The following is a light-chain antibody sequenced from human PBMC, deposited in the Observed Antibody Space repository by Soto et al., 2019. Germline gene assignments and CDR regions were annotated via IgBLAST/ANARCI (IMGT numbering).Light chain of an antibody. CDR3: QQYNSYSPT. CDR1: QSISVW. CDR2: KAS. V-gene: IGKV1-5*03. J-gene: IGKJ1*01. Sequence: DIQMTQSPSSVSASVGDRVTITCRASQSISVWLAWYQQKAGKAPNLLIYKASRLESGVPSRFSGSGSETEFTLTISGLQPGDSATYYCQQYNSYSPTFGQGNKVDIK.